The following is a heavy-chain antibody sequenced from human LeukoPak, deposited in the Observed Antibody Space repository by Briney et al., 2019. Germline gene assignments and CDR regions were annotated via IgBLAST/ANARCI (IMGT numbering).Heavy chain of an antibody. CDR1: GFTFSSYG. CDR2: IWYDGSNK. Sequence: PGGSLRLSCAASGFTFSSYGMHWVRQAPGKGLEWVAVIWYDGSNKYYADSVKGRFTISRDNSKNTLYLQMNSLRAEDTAVYYCARDLSRGSHPDAFDIWGQGTMVTVSS. D-gene: IGHD3-10*01. V-gene: IGHV3-33*01. CDR3: ARDLSRGSHPDAFDI. J-gene: IGHJ3*02.